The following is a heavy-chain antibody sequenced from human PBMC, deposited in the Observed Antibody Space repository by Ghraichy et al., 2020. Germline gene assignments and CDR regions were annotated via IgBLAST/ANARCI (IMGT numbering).Heavy chain of an antibody. V-gene: IGHV3-49*03. CDR3: TRMLIVVAADY. Sequence: GGSLRLSCTAAGFTFGDYAMSWFRQAPGKGMEWVGFIRSKAYGGTTEYAASVKGRFTISRDDSKSIAYLQMNSLKTEDTAVYYCTRMLIVVAADYWGQGTLVTVSS. D-gene: IGHD6-19*01. CDR2: IRSKAYGGTT. J-gene: IGHJ4*02. CDR1: GFTFGDYA.